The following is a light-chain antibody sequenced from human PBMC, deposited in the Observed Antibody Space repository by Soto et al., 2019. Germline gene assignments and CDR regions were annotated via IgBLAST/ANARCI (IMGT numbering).Light chain of an antibody. CDR1: QSVGNF. CDR2: DAS. J-gene: IGKJ5*01. CDR3: DQRNKFASSIR. V-gene: IGKV3-11*01. Sequence: VVLTHSPATLSLSPGEKTTLSCRASQSVGNFLAWYQQKPDHAPSLLIYDASNWATGIPARFSGSGSGTDFSFTISCLQPEDFGVYYCDQRNKFASSIRFAQDPRLA.